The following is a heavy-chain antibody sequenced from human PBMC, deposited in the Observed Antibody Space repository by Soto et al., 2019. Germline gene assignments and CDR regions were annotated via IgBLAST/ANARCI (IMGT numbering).Heavy chain of an antibody. CDR3: AEGGGYRDY. V-gene: IGHV3-7*05. Sequence: EVQLVESGGGLVQPGGSLRLSCAASGLIFSSYWMTWVRQAPGKGLEWVDNIKHDGSEKYYVDSVKGRFTISRDNAKNSLYLQMDGLRAEDTAAYYCAEGGGYRDYGGEGTLVTV. J-gene: IGHJ4*02. CDR1: GLIFSSYW. D-gene: IGHD1-26*01. CDR2: IKHDGSEK.